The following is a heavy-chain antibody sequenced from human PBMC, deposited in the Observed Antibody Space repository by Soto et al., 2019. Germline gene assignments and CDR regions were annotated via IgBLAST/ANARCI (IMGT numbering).Heavy chain of an antibody. CDR3: ARDRGLSYCGGDCYSGALDAFDI. Sequence: ESGGGLVQPGGSLRLSRAASGFTVSSNYMSWVRQAPGKGLEWVSVIYSGGSTYYADSVKGRFTISRDNSKNTLYLQMNSLRAEDTAVYYCARDRGLSYCGGDCYSGALDAFDIWGQGTMVTVSS. V-gene: IGHV3-66*01. J-gene: IGHJ3*02. CDR1: GFTVSSNY. D-gene: IGHD2-21*02. CDR2: IYSGGST.